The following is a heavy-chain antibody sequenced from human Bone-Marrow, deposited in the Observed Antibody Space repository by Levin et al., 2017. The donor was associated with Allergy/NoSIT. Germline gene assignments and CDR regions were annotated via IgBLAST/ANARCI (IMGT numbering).Heavy chain of an antibody. V-gene: IGHV4-59*11. Sequence: SQTLSLTCTVSGDSFISPYWTWIRQPPGKGLEWIGYIYYTGSTNYNPSLQSRVAMSLDTSKSQFSLKLSSVTAADTAVYYCARGYSLYDYDYWGQGTLVTVSS. CDR3: ARGYSLYDYDY. D-gene: IGHD5/OR15-5a*01. CDR2: IYYTGST. CDR1: GDSFISPY. J-gene: IGHJ4*02.